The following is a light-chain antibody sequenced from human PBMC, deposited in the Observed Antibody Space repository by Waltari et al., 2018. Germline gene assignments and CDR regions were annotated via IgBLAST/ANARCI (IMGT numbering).Light chain of an antibody. V-gene: IGLV1-44*01. CDR2: INP. Sequence: QSVLTQPPSASGTPGQRVTISCSGSSSNIGRNTVSWYQQLPDPAPKLLIYINPQRPSGVPDRFSGSKSGTSASLAISGLQSEDEADYYCAAWDDSRGYVFGTGTKVTVL. J-gene: IGLJ1*01. CDR1: SSNIGRNT. CDR3: AAWDDSRGYV.